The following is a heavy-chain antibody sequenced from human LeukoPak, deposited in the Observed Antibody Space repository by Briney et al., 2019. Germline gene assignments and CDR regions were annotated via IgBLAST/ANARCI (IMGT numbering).Heavy chain of an antibody. V-gene: IGHV3-74*01. CDR2: INSDGSST. J-gene: IGHJ3*02. D-gene: IGHD3-22*01. Sequence: GGSLRLSCAASGFTFSSYWMHWVRQAPGRGLVWVSRINSDGSSTSYADSVRGRFTISRDNAKNTLYLQMNSLRDEDTAVYYCALLPPDGLDIWGQGTMVTVSS. CDR3: ALLPPDGLDI. CDR1: GFTFSSYW.